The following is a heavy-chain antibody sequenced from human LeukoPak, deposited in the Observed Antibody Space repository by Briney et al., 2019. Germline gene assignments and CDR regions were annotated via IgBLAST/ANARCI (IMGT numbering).Heavy chain of an antibody. D-gene: IGHD1-1*01. CDR1: GGSISSGGYS. Sequence: SQTLSLTCAVSGGSISSGGYSWSWIRQPPGKGLEWIGYIYHSGSTYYNPSLKSRVTISVDRSKNQFSLQLNSVTPEDTAVYYCARGSTTGTPGLDYWGQGTLVTVSS. CDR3: ARGSTTGTPGLDY. CDR2: IYHSGST. V-gene: IGHV4-30-2*01. J-gene: IGHJ4*02.